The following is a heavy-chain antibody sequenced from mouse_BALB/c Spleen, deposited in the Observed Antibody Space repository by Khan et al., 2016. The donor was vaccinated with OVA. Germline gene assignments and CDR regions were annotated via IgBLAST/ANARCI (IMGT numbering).Heavy chain of an antibody. D-gene: IGHD2-3*01. V-gene: IGHV1S137*01. Sequence: VQLQESGPELVRPGVSVKISCKGSGYTFTDYAIHWVKQSHAKSLEWIGLISSYSGNKSYKQKFKGRATMTVDKSSSTAYMELASLTSEASAIYYCTRPAYDGYYDYWGQGTTLTVSS. CDR3: TRPAYDGYYDY. J-gene: IGHJ2*01. CDR2: ISSYSGNK. CDR1: GYTFTDYA.